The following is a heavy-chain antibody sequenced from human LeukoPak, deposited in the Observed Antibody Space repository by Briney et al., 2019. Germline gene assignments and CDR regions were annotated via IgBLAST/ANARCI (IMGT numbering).Heavy chain of an antibody. J-gene: IGHJ6*03. D-gene: IGHD6-19*01. Sequence: SETLSLTCTVSGGSISSGSYYWSWIRQPAGKGLEWIGRIYTSGSTNYNPSLKSRVTISVDTSKNQFSLKLSSVTAADTAVYYCAKWDSSGWQYYYYYYMDVWGKGTTVTISS. V-gene: IGHV4-61*02. CDR1: GGSISSGSYY. CDR3: AKWDSSGWQYYYYYYMDV. CDR2: IYTSGST.